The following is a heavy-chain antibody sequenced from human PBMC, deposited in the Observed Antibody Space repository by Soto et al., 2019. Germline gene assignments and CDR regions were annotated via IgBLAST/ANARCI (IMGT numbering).Heavy chain of an antibody. V-gene: IGHV4-39*01. CDR1: SGSISSTIYS. CDR3: ARTCSGGTCSFDY. J-gene: IGHJ4*02. D-gene: IGHD2-15*01. CDR2: IFYSGST. Sequence: SETLSLTCTVSSGSISSTIYSWDWLRQPPGKGLEWIGSIFYSGSTYYNPSLKSRVTISVDTSKNQFSLTLTSVTAEDTAVYYCARTCSGGTCSFDYWGQGTLVTVSS.